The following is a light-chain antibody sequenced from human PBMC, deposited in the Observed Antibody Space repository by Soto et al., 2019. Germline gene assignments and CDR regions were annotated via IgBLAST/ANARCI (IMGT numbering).Light chain of an antibody. CDR1: SSNIVAGYD. CDR2: GNS. Sequence: QSVLTQPPSVSGAPGQRVTISCTGSSSNIVAGYDVHWYQPLPGTAPKLLIYGNSNRPSGVPDRFSGSKSGTSASLAITGLQAEDEADYYCQSYDSSLSGSDVFGTGTKVTVL. V-gene: IGLV1-40*01. J-gene: IGLJ1*01. CDR3: QSYDSSLSGSDV.